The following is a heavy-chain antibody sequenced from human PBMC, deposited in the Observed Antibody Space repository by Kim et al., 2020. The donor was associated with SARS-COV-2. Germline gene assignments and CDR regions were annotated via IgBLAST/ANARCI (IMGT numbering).Heavy chain of an antibody. CDR3: ARDTGSFDF. CDR2: GGT. V-gene: IGHV1-2*02. Sequence: GGTHYAQNVQGRVTMTRDTSITTAYMGLTRLTSDDTAVYYCARDTGSFDFWGQGTLVTVSS. D-gene: IGHD1-26*01. J-gene: IGHJ4*02.